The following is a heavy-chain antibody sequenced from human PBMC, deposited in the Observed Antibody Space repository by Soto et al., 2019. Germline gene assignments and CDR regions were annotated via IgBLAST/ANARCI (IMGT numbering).Heavy chain of an antibody. CDR2: IIPIFGTA. CDR3: ARYPLVPAANPTVSYFDY. Sequence: GASVKVSCKASGGTFSSYAISWVRQAPGQGLEWMGGIIPIFGTANYAQKFQGRVTITADESTSTAYMELSSLRSEDTAVYYCARYPLVPAANPTVSYFDYWGQGTLVTVSS. D-gene: IGHD2-2*01. V-gene: IGHV1-69*13. CDR1: GGTFSSYA. J-gene: IGHJ4*02.